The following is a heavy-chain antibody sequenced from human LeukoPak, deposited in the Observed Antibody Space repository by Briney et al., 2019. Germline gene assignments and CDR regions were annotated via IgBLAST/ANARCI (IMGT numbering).Heavy chain of an antibody. Sequence: SETLSLTCTVSGGSISSYSWSWIRQPPGKGLEWIGYFYYTGSTNYNPSLKSRVSVSVDTSQNQFSLKLSSVTAAGTAVYYCARTTTGYSYGHGAFDIWGQGTMVTVSS. CDR3: ARTTTGYSYGHGAFDI. V-gene: IGHV4-59*08. CDR1: GGSISSYS. CDR2: FYYTGST. J-gene: IGHJ3*02. D-gene: IGHD5-18*01.